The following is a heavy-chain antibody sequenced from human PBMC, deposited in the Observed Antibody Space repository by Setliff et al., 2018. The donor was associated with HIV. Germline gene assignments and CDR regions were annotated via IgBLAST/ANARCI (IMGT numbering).Heavy chain of an antibody. J-gene: IGHJ4*02. V-gene: IGHV2-26*01. Sequence: PTLVNPTETLTLTCTVSGFSLSNTRMGVSWIRQPPGKALEWLAHIFPNDEKSYSASLKSRVTISEDTSKSQVVLTMTNMDPLDTATYFCARYNFRRGYWDYFDYWGQGTQVTVSS. CDR3: ARYNFRRGYWDYFDY. D-gene: IGHD3-3*01. CDR2: IFPNDEK. CDR1: GFSLSNTRMG.